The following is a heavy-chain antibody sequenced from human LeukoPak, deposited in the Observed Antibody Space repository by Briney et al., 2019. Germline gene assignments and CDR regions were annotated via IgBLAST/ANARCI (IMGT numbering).Heavy chain of an antibody. CDR3: ARFKRGYSGYVDGMDV. Sequence: SETLSLTCAVYGGSFSGYYWSWIRQPPGKGLEWIGEINHSGSTNYNPSLKSRVTISVDTSKNQFSLQLNSVTPEDTAVYYCARFKRGYSGYVDGMDVWGQGTTVTVSS. CDR1: GGSFSGYY. J-gene: IGHJ6*02. CDR2: INHSGST. V-gene: IGHV4-34*01. D-gene: IGHD5-12*01.